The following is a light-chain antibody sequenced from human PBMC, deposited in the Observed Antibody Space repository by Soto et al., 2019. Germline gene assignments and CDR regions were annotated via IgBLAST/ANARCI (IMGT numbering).Light chain of an antibody. CDR3: SSYTSSSTFYV. Sequence: QSVLAQPASVSGSPGQSITISCTGTSSDAGGYNYVSWYQQHPGKAPKLMIYEVSNRPSGVSNRFSGSKSGNTASLTISGLQAEDEADYYCSSYTSSSTFYVFGTGTRSPS. CDR2: EVS. V-gene: IGLV2-14*01. CDR1: SSDAGGYNY. J-gene: IGLJ1*01.